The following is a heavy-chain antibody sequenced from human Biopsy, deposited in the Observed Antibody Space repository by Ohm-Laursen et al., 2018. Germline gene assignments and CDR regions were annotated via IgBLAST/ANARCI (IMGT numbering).Heavy chain of an antibody. CDR3: ATKLTGYFHH. CDR1: GGTFSNYG. D-gene: IGHD3-9*01. V-gene: IGHV1-69*06. J-gene: IGHJ1*01. CDR2: NIPILGTG. Sequence: GASVKVSCKAPGGTFSNYGVNWVRQAPGQGLEWLGGNIPILGTGNCPQKFQDRVTVAADTSTSTATMELRSLRSDDTAVYYCATKLTGYFHHWGQGTLVIVSS.